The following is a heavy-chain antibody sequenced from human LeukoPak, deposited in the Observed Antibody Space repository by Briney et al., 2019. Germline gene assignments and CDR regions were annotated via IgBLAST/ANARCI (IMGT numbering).Heavy chain of an antibody. V-gene: IGHV4-34*01. D-gene: IGHD2-2*01. J-gene: IGHJ6*02. CDR3: ARDGSTSPYYYYYYGMDV. Sequence: SETLSLTCAVYGVSFSGYYWSWIRQPPGKGLEWIGEINHSGSTNYNPSLKSRVTISVDTSKNQFSLKPSSVTAADTAVYYCARDGSTSPYYYYYYGMDVWGQGTTVTVSS. CDR2: INHSGST. CDR1: GVSFSGYY.